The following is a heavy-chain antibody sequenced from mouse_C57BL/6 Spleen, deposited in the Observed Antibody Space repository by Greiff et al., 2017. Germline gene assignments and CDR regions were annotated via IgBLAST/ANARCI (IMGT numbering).Heavy chain of an antibody. J-gene: IGHJ4*01. D-gene: IGHD1-1*01. CDR2: INPSSGYT. CDR3: ARYGATTPVAGGMDY. Sequence: QVHVKQSGAELARPGASVKMSCKASGYTFTSYTMHWVKQRPGQGLEWIGYINPSSGYTKYNQKFKDKATLTADKSSSTAYMQLSSLTSEDSAVYYCARYGATTPVAGGMDYWGQGTSVTVSS. CDR1: GYTFTSYT. V-gene: IGHV1-4*01.